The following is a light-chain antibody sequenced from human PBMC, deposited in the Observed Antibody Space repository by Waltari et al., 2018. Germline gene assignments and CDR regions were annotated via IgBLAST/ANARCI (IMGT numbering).Light chain of an antibody. Sequence: DIQLTQSPSPLSASVGDRVTITCRASQSVSSYLYWYQQKPGKAPKLLIYAASSLPSGVPSRFSGSGSGTDFTLTISSLQPEDFAAYYCQQSYSTPRCTFGQGTKVEIK. CDR2: AAS. J-gene: IGKJ1*01. CDR3: QQSYSTPRCT. V-gene: IGKV1-39*01. CDR1: QSVSSY.